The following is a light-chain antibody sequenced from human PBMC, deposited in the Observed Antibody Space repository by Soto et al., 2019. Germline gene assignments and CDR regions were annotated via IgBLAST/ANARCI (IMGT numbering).Light chain of an antibody. CDR2: GNN. J-gene: IGLJ3*02. V-gene: IGLV1-40*01. Sequence: QPVVTQPPSVSGAPGQRVTISCTGSSSNIGAGYDVHWYQQLPGTAPKLLIYGNNNRPSGVPDRFSGSKSGTSASLAITGLQAEDEADYYCQSYDSSLSGWVFGGGTKLTVL. CDR1: SSNIGAGYD. CDR3: QSYDSSLSGWV.